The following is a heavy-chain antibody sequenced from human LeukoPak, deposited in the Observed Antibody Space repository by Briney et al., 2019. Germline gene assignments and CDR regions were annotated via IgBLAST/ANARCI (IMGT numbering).Heavy chain of an antibody. Sequence: ASVKVSCKASGYTFTGYYMHWVRQAPGQGLEWMGWINPNSGGTNYAQKFQGRVTMTRDTSISTAYMGLSRLRSDDTAVYYCATYSGYAYYYYGMDVWGQGTTVTVSS. CDR1: GYTFTGYY. CDR3: ATYSGYAYYYYGMDV. J-gene: IGHJ6*02. CDR2: INPNSGGT. V-gene: IGHV1-2*02. D-gene: IGHD5-12*01.